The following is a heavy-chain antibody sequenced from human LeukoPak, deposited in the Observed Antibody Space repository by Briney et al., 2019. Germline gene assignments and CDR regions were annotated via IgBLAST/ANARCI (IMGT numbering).Heavy chain of an antibody. D-gene: IGHD6-13*01. CDR2: ISSSSSTI. Sequence: GGSLRLSCAASGFTFSSYSMNWVRQAPGKGLEWVSYISSSSSTIYYADSVKGRFTISRDNAKNSLYLQMNSLRAEDTALYYCAKDIHGYSSSWSLDYWGQGTLVTVSS. CDR3: AKDIHGYSSSWSLDY. CDR1: GFTFSSYS. V-gene: IGHV3-48*04. J-gene: IGHJ4*02.